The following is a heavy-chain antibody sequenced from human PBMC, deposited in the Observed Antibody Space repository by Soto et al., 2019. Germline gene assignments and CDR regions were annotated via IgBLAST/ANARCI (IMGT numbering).Heavy chain of an antibody. Sequence: QVQLVESGGGLVPPGGSLRLSCAGSGFTFGDSYMSWIRQAPGKGLEWLSYISPGSRYPAYADSVKGRFTISRDNAKRSLYLPMMRLTAEDTAIYYCVRGGGGGLFDPWGQGTMVTVSS. J-gene: IGHJ5*02. CDR3: VRGGGGGLFDP. CDR2: ISPGSRYP. D-gene: IGHD2-15*01. CDR1: GFTFGDSY. V-gene: IGHV3-11*06.